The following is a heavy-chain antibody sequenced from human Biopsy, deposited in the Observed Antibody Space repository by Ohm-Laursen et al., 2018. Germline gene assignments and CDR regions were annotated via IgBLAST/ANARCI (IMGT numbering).Heavy chain of an antibody. CDR3: ARGPHSGSHSCFDY. CDR2: IIPMFGTA. J-gene: IGHJ4*02. Sequence: ASVKVSCKASGYTFAGYYLHWVRQAPGHGLEWMGGIIPMFGTANYAQMFQGRVTISADESTSTSYMELSSLTTGDTAIYYCARGPHSGSHSCFDYWGRGTLVTVSS. CDR1: GYTFAGYY. D-gene: IGHD1-26*01. V-gene: IGHV1-69*13.